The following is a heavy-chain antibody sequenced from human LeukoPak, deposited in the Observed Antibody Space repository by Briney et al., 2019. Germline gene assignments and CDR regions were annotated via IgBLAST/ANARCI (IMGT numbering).Heavy chain of an antibody. V-gene: IGHV4-59*01. J-gene: IGHJ6*03. D-gene: IGHD3-22*01. Sequence: SETLSLTCTVPGGSIKSYYWSWIRQPPGKGLEWIGYIYDSGSTNYNPFLKSRVTISLDAAKDQFSLRLSSVTAADTALYYCARVRWLNAYYHYYYMDVWGKGTTVTVSS. CDR1: GGSIKSYY. CDR2: IYDSGST. CDR3: ARVRWLNAYYHYYYMDV.